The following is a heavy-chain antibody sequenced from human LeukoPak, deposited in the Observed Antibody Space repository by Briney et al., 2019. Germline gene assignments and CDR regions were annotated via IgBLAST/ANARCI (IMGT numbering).Heavy chain of an antibody. Sequence: GGSLRLSCAASGFTFSSYWMSWVRQAPGKGLEWVANIKQDGSEKYYVDSVKGRFTISRDNAKNSLYLQMNSLRAEDTAVYYCASVPNYYDILTGYQYYYYYYMDVWGKGTTVTVSS. D-gene: IGHD3-9*01. CDR3: ASVPNYYDILTGYQYYYYYYMDV. CDR1: GFTFSSYW. CDR2: IKQDGSEK. J-gene: IGHJ6*03. V-gene: IGHV3-7*01.